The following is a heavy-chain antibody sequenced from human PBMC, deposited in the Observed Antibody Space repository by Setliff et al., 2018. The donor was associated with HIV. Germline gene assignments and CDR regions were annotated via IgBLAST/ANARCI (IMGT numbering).Heavy chain of an antibody. Sequence: ASVKVSCKASGYTFTTYGINWVRQAPGQGLEWMGWVSTYNGHTNYPQHLQGRVTMNTTTSTGTAYLALRSLRSDDTAMYYCARPLDSGSYPYDAFACWGLGTMVTFSS. J-gene: IGHJ3*01. CDR3: ARPLDSGSYPYDAFAC. CDR1: GYTFTTYG. V-gene: IGHV1-18*04. D-gene: IGHD1-26*01. CDR2: VSTYNGHT.